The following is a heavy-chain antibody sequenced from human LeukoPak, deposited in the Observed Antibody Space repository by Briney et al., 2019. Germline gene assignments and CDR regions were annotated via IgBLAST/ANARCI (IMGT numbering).Heavy chain of an antibody. D-gene: IGHD3-10*01. J-gene: IGHJ5*02. CDR3: ARLLYYGSGSYYNWFDP. CDR1: RGSISGYY. Sequence: SETLSLTCSVSRGSISGYYWSWIRQPPGKGLEWIGYIHYSGSTNYNPSLKSRVTISVDTPKNQFSLKLSSVTAADTAMYYCARLLYYGSGSYYNWFDPWGQGTLVTVSS. V-gene: IGHV4-59*08. CDR2: IHYSGST.